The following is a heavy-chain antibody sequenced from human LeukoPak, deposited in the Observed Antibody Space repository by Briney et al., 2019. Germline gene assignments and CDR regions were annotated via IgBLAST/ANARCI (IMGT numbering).Heavy chain of an antibody. J-gene: IGHJ4*02. V-gene: IGHV5-51*01. Sequence: GESLKISCKGSGYTFIRFWIGWVRQMPGKGLEWMGIIYPGDSETRYSPSFQGQVTISVDKSISTAYLQWSSLKASDTAMYYCARLPGYCTGGSCYFDYWGQGTLVTVSS. CDR3: ARLPGYCTGGSCYFDY. D-gene: IGHD2-15*01. CDR2: IYPGDSET. CDR1: GYTFIRFW.